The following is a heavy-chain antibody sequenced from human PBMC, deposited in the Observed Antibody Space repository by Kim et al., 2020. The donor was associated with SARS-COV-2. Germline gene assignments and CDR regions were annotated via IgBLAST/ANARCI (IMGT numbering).Heavy chain of an antibody. Sequence: SETLSLTCTVSGGSISSYYWSWIRQPPGKGLEWIGYIYYSGSTNYNPSLKSRVTISVDTSKNQFSLKLSSVTAADTAVYYCARGYDILTGYPFDYWGQGTLVTVSS. CDR3: ARGYDILTGYPFDY. CDR2: IYYSGST. J-gene: IGHJ4*02. V-gene: IGHV4-59*13. D-gene: IGHD3-9*01. CDR1: GGSISSYY.